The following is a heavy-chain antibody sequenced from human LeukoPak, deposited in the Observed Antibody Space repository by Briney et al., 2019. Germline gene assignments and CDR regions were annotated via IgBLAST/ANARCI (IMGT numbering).Heavy chain of an antibody. V-gene: IGHV4-4*02. CDR2: IYHSGST. Sequence: SETLSLTCAVSVGALSRSNWWGWVRQPPGKGLEWIGSIYHSGSTYHNPSLKSRVTISVDTSKNQFSLKLRSVTAADTAVYYCARPTARLGWFDPWGQGTLVTVSS. J-gene: IGHJ5*02. D-gene: IGHD6-6*01. CDR3: ARPTARLGWFDP. CDR1: VGALSRSNW.